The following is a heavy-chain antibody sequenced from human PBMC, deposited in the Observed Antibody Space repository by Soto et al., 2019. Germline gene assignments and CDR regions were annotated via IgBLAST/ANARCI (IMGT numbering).Heavy chain of an antibody. CDR1: GFTFSSYG. D-gene: IGHD4-17*01. V-gene: IGHV3-30*18. CDR2: IFYDGSNK. Sequence: QVQLVESGGGVVQPGRSLRLSCAASGFTFSSYGMHWVRQAPGKGLEWVAAIFYDGSNKYYADSVKGRFTISRDNSKNTLYLQMNSLRAEDTAMYYCAKGSTVTGYPFNYWGQGTLVTVSS. CDR3: AKGSTVTGYPFNY. J-gene: IGHJ4*02.